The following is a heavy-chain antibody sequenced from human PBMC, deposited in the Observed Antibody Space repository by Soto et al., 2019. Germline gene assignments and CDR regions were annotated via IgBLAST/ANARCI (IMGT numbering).Heavy chain of an antibody. CDR3: VRDYLLTGFDP. J-gene: IGHJ5*02. CDR2: VYYSGST. CDR1: GGPISNYY. V-gene: IGHV4-59*01. D-gene: IGHD3-9*01. Sequence: PSETLSLTCTVSGGPISNYYWTWVRQPPGKGLEWIGYVYYSGSTNYNPSLESRVTISIDASKNQFSLKMKSVTAADTAVYYCVRDYLLTGFDPWGQGALVTVSS.